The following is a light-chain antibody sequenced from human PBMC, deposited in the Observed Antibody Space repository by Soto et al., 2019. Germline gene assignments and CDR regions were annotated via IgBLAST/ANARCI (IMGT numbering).Light chain of an antibody. Sequence: QSALTQPRSVSGAPGQSVTISCTETSSDVGGYTFVSWYQQRPGKAPKLMMYDVSKRHSGVPDRFSGSKSGNTASLSISGLQSEDEADNYCCSYSGTYIFAVLFGGGTKVTVL. CDR2: DVS. V-gene: IGLV2-11*01. CDR1: SSDVGGYTF. J-gene: IGLJ2*01. CDR3: CSYSGTYIFAVL.